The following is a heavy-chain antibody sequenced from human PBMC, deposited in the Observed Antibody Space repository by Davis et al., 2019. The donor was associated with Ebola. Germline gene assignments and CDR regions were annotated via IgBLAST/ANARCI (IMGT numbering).Heavy chain of an antibody. V-gene: IGHV4-61*01. D-gene: IGHD1-26*01. Sequence: SETLSLTCTVSGGSVSSGSYYWSWIRQPPGKGLQWIGYIYYSGSTNYNPSLKSRVTISVDKSKNQFSLKLSSVTAADTAVYYCARSGRPPSGGLDYWGQGTLVTVSS. CDR3: ARSGRPPSGGLDY. CDR1: GGSVSSGSYY. J-gene: IGHJ4*02. CDR2: IYYSGST.